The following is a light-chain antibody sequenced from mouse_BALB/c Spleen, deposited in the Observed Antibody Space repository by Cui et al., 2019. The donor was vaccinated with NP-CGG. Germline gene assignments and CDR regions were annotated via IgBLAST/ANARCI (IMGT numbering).Light chain of an antibody. CDR2: GTN. CDR1: TGAVTTSNY. Sequence: QAVVTQESALTTSPGETVTLTFPSSTGAVTTSNYANWVQEKPDHLFTGLIGGTNNRAPGVPARFSGSLIGDKAALTITGAQTEDEAIYFCALWYSNHWIFGSGTKVTVL. V-gene: IGLV1*01. CDR3: ALWYSNHWI. J-gene: IGLJ3*01.